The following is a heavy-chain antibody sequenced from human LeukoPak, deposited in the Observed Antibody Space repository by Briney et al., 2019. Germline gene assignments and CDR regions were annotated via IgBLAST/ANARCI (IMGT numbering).Heavy chain of an antibody. D-gene: IGHD1-1*01. J-gene: IGHJ4*02. CDR1: GYSISSGFY. CDR2: INHSWST. CDR3: ARQTRLEGSDY. Sequence: PSETLSLTCAVSGYSISSGFYWCGIRQPPGKGLEWIGSINHSWSTYYNPSLKSRVTISVDTSKNQFSLKLSSVTAADTAVYYCARQTRLEGSDYWGQGTLVTVSS. V-gene: IGHV4-38-2*01.